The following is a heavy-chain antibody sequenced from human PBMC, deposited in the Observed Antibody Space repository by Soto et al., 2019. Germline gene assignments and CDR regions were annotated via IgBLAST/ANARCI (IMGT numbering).Heavy chain of an antibody. V-gene: IGHV4-30-2*01. Sequence: PSETLSLTCAVSGGSISSGGYSWSWIRQPPGKGLEWIGYIYHSGSTYYNPSLKSRVTISVDRSKNQFSLKLSSVTAADTAVYYCAMRRGFHYYYGMDVWGQGTTVTVSS. D-gene: IGHD5-12*01. J-gene: IGHJ6*02. CDR1: GGSISSGGYS. CDR3: AMRRGFHYYYGMDV. CDR2: IYHSGST.